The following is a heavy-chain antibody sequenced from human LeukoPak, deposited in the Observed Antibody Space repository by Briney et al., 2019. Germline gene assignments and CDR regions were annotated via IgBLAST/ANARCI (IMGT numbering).Heavy chain of an antibody. D-gene: IGHD5-24*01. V-gene: IGHV1-3*01. Sequence: GASVKVSCKASGYTFTSYAMHWVRQAPGQRLEWVGWINAGNGNIKYSQKFQGRVTITRETSASTAYMELSSLRSGDTAVYYCARDGYKRPYNWFDPWGQGTLVTVSS. CDR2: INAGNGNI. CDR1: GYTFTSYA. J-gene: IGHJ5*02. CDR3: ARDGYKRPYNWFDP.